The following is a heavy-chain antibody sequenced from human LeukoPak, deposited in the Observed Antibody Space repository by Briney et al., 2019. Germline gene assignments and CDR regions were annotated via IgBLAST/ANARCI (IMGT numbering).Heavy chain of an antibody. CDR2: SNSYGSST. CDR1: RFTLSSYW. D-gene: IGHD1-26*01. CDR3: ARDVVGAIDY. J-gene: IGHJ4*02. V-gene: IGHV3-74*01. Sequence: GGALRLSCAASRFTLSSYWMHWVRQDAGKGLVWVSRSNSYGSSTSYADYVKGRFTISRDNDKNTLYLQRISLRAEDTAVYYCARDVVGAIDYWGQGTLVTVSS.